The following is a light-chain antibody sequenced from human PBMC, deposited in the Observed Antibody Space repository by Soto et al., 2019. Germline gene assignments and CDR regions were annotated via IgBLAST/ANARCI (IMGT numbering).Light chain of an antibody. CDR3: QQYNSYKVT. V-gene: IGKV1-5*01. J-gene: IGKJ4*01. CDR1: QSISSW. CDR2: DAS. Sequence: DIQMTQSPSSLSASVGDRVTITCRASQSISSWLAWYQQKPGKAPKLLIYDASSLESGVPSRFSGSGSGTEFTLTISSLQPDDFATYYCQQYNSYKVTFGGGTKVEIK.